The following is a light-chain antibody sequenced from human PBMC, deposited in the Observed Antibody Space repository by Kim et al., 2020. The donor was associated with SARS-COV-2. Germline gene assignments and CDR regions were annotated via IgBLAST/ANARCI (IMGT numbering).Light chain of an antibody. V-gene: IGLV2-23*02. CDR2: EVT. CDR1: SRDVGGYNL. J-gene: IGLJ2*01. Sequence: QSALTQPASVSGSPGQSITISCTGTSRDVGGYNLVSWYQQHPGKAPKLIIYEVTKRPSGVSNRFSAYKSGTTASLTISGLLAGDEATYYCCAYAGSTSLMVFGGGTKL. CDR3: CAYAGSTSLMV.